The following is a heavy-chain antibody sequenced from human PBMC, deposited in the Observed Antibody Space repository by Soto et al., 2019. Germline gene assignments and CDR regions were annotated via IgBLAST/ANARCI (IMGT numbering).Heavy chain of an antibody. CDR3: AREPLLHGAYYYGMDV. CDR2: IYYSGST. V-gene: IGHV4-59*01. D-gene: IGHD3-22*01. Sequence: SETLSLTCTVSGGSISSYYWSWIRQPPGKGLEWIGYIYYSGSTNYNPSLKSRVTISVDTSKNQFSLKLSSVTAADTAVYYCAREPLLHGAYYYGMDVWGQGTTVTVSS. CDR1: GGSISSYY. J-gene: IGHJ6*02.